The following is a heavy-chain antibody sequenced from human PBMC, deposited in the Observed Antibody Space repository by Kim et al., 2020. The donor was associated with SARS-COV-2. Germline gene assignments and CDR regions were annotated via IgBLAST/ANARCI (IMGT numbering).Heavy chain of an antibody. D-gene: IGHD3-9*01. CDR1: GFTFSSYA. CDR3: AREVPDLTGYYKGPYYFDY. Sequence: GGSLRLSCAASGFTFSSYAMHWVRQAPGKGLEWVAVISYDGSNKYYADSVKGRFTISRDNSKNTLYLQMNSLRAEDTAVYYCAREVPDLTGYYKGPYYFDYWGQGTLVTVSS. CDR2: ISYDGSNK. V-gene: IGHV3-30*04. J-gene: IGHJ4*02.